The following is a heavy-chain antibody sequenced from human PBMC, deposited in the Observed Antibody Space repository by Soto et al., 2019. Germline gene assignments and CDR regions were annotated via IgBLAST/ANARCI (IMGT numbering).Heavy chain of an antibody. Sequence: SETLSLTCTVSGGSISSSSYYWGWIRQPPGKGLEWIGSIYYSGSTYYTPSLKSRVTISVDTSKNQFSLKLSSVTAADTAVYYCARHPSSSYCSSTSCNHDAFDIWGQGTMVTVSS. D-gene: IGHD2-2*01. CDR2: IYYSGST. CDR3: ARHPSSSYCSSTSCNHDAFDI. CDR1: GGSISSSSYY. V-gene: IGHV4-39*01. J-gene: IGHJ3*02.